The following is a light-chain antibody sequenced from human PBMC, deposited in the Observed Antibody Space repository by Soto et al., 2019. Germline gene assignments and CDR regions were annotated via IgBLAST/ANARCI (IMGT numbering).Light chain of an antibody. CDR2: DAS. J-gene: IGKJ1*01. Sequence: EIVLTQSPATLSLSPGERATLSCRASQSVSSYLAWYQQKPGQAPRLLIYDASNRATGIPARFSGSGSGTDFTLTISSLEPEDFAVYYCQQRSHRYLTWTFGQGTKVDIK. CDR3: QQRSHRYLTWT. CDR1: QSVSSY. V-gene: IGKV3-11*01.